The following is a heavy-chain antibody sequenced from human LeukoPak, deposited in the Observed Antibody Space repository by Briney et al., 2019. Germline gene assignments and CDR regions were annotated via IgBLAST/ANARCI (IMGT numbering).Heavy chain of an antibody. CDR2: IYTSWTT. CDR1: GGSISSYD. Sequence: KPSETLSLTCTVSGGSISSYDWNWIRQPAGKGLYWIVRIYTSWTTNYNPSLKSLFTMSVDTSKNQFSLKLSSVTAADTAVYYCAREDYYGSGSYWYFDYWGQGTLVTVSS. V-gene: IGHV4-4*07. CDR3: AREDYYGSGSYWYFDY. D-gene: IGHD3-10*01. J-gene: IGHJ4*02.